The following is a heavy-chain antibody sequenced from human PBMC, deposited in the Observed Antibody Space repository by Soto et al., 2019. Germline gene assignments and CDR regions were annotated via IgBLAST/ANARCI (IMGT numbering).Heavy chain of an antibody. CDR1: GGSISSGGYY. D-gene: IGHD2-15*01. Sequence: QVQLQESGPGLVKPSQTLSLTCTVSGGSISSGGYYWSWIRQHPGKGLEGIGYIYYSGSTYYNPTLKSRVTIPIATAKNQFSLKLGSLTAADTAVYYWARDGGDYCSGGSCPFDYRGQGTLVTVSS. J-gene: IGHJ4*02. V-gene: IGHV4-31*03. CDR3: ARDGGDYCSGGSCPFDY. CDR2: IYYSGST.